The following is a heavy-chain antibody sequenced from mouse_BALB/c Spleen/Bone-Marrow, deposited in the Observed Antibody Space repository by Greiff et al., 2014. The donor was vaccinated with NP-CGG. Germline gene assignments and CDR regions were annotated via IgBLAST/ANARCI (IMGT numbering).Heavy chain of an antibody. Sequence: QVPLQQPGAELARPGASVKLSCQASGYTFTGYWMQWVKQRPGQGLEWIGIIYPGDGDTRYTQKFKGKATLTADKSSSTAYMQLRNLASEDSAVYYCARVFYDSTPAYWGQGTTLTVSS. CDR3: ARVFYDSTPAY. J-gene: IGHJ2*01. CDR1: GYTFTGYW. V-gene: IGHV1-87*01. CDR2: IYPGDGDT. D-gene: IGHD1-1*01.